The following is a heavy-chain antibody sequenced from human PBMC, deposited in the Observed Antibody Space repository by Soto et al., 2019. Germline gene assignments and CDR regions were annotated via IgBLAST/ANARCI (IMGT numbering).Heavy chain of an antibody. Sequence: QITLKESGPTLVKPTQTLTLTCTFSGFSLSTSGVGVGWIRQPPGKAHEWLVLIYWDDHNRASPSLKSRLTITKDTSTNPLFPTMTNMDPMTTATYCFAHVYCCYGMDVWGQGTKVTVSS. D-gene: IGHD2-8*02. V-gene: IGHV2-5*02. CDR2: IYWDDHN. J-gene: IGHJ6*02. CDR3: AHVYCCYGMDV. CDR1: GFSLSTSGVG.